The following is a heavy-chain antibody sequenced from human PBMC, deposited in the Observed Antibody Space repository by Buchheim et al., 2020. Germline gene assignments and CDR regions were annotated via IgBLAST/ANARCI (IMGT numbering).Heavy chain of an antibody. CDR2: INPNSGGT. J-gene: IGHJ6*02. D-gene: IGHD6-19*01. CDR1: GYTFTGYY. V-gene: IGHV1-2*02. CDR3: ARDGGEGGIAVAALYYYYYGMDV. Sequence: QVQLVQSGAEVKKPGASVKVSCKASGYTFTGYYMHWVRLAPGQGLEWMGWINPNSGGTNYAQKFQGRVTMTRDTSISTAYMELSRLRSDDTAVYYCARDGGEGGIAVAALYYYYYGMDVWGQGTT.